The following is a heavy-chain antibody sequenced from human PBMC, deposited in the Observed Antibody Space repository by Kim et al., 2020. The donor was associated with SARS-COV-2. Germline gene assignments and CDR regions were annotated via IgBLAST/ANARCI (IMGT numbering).Heavy chain of an antibody. CDR3: ARTTNDYYYYGMDV. CDR2: IYYSGST. D-gene: IGHD4-17*01. Sequence: SETLSLTCTVSGGSISSYYWSWIRQPPGKGLEWIGYIYYSGSTNYNPSLKSRVTISVDTSKNQFSLKLSSVTAADTAVYYCARTTNDYYYYGMDVWGQGT. CDR1: GGSISSYY. V-gene: IGHV4-59*13. J-gene: IGHJ6*02.